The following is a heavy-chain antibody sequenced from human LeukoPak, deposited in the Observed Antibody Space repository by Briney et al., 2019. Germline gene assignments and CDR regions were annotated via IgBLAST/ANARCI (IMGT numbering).Heavy chain of an antibody. CDR3: VKDRSWDCSSTSCYLSSYYYYGMDV. V-gene: IGHV3-64D*09. CDR2: ISSNGGST. Sequence: GGSLRLSCSASGFTFSSYAMHWVRQAPGKGLEYVSAISSNGGSTYYADSVKGRFTISRDNSKNTLYLQMSSLRAEDTAVYYCVKDRSWDCSSTSCYLSSYYYYGMDVWGQGTTVTVSS. CDR1: GFTFSSYA. J-gene: IGHJ6*02. D-gene: IGHD2-2*01.